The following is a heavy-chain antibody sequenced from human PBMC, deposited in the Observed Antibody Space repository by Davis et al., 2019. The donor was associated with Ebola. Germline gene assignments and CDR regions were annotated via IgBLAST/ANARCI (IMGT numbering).Heavy chain of an antibody. J-gene: IGHJ4*02. V-gene: IGHV3-30-3*01. CDR2: ISYDGSNK. D-gene: IGHD6-19*01. Sequence: GESLKISCAASGFTFSSYAMHWVRQAPGKGLEWVAVISYDGSNKYYADSVKGRFTISRDNSKNTLYLQMNSLRAEDTAVYYCGRDRGGSSGWLDYWGQGTLVTVSS. CDR1: GFTFSSYA. CDR3: GRDRGGSSGWLDY.